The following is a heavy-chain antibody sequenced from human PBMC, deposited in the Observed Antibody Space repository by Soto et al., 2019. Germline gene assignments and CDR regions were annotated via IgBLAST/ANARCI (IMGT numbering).Heavy chain of an antibody. Sequence: SVKVSCKAPRDTFTSYYINWVRQAPVQGLEWMGVINPHGGSTAYSQKFKGRVTLTRDTSASTVYMEVSSLTSEDTAMYYCARSSGGNFGIIIEGTNWFAPWGQGTLVTVSS. CDR2: INPHGGST. CDR3: ARSSGGNFGIIIEGTNWFAP. V-gene: IGHV1-46*01. CDR1: RDTFTSYY. J-gene: IGHJ5*02. D-gene: IGHD1-26*01.